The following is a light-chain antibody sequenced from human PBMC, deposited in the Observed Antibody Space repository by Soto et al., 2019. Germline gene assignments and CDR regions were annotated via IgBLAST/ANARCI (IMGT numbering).Light chain of an antibody. CDR3: MQGTNWPWT. J-gene: IGKJ1*01. CDR2: KVS. Sequence: EVVVTQTTLSLPVTLGQPASISCRATQSLGSTDGNTYLNWFHQSPGQSPRRLIYKVSNRDSGVPVRFRGSWAGSDFTVKISRVVADDVGIYDCMQGTNWPWTFGLVTSVEI. V-gene: IGKV2-30*01. CDR1: QSLGSTDGNTY.